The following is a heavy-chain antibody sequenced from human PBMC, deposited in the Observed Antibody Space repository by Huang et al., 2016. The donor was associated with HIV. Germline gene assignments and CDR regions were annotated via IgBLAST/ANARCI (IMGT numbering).Heavy chain of an antibody. Sequence: QVQLVESGGGVVQPGRSLRLSCAASGFTFSSYAMHWVRQAPGKGLEWVAVISYEGSNKYYADAVKGRFTISRDNSKNTLYLQMNSLRAEDTAVYYCARGSRSNGVSSFDYWGQGTLVTVSS. J-gene: IGHJ4*02. CDR2: ISYEGSNK. V-gene: IGHV3-30-3*01. D-gene: IGHD2-8*01. CDR1: GFTFSSYA. CDR3: ARGSRSNGVSSFDY.